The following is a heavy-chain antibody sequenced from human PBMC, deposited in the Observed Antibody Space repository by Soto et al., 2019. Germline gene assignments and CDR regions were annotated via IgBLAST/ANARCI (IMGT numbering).Heavy chain of an antibody. J-gene: IGHJ5*02. D-gene: IGHD2-21*01. CDR1: GFTFSSYS. Sequence: EVQLVESGGGLVKPGGSLRLSCAASGFTFSSYSMNWVRQAPGKGLEWVSTISSRNNDMYYVDSVKGRFTISRDNARNSVYLQMNSLRGDDTAVYYCARDVNGGFCGAWCQGTLVTVSS. CDR3: ARDVNGGFCGA. V-gene: IGHV3-21*01. CDR2: ISSRNNDM.